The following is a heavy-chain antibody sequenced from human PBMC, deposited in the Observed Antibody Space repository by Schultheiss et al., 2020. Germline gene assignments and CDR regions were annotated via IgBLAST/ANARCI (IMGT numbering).Heavy chain of an antibody. J-gene: IGHJ1*01. CDR1: GGSISSSSYY. Sequence: SETLSLTCTVSGGSISSSSYYWGWIRQPPGKGLEWIGSIYYSGSTYYNPSLKSRVTISVDTSKNQFSLKLSSVTAADTAVYYCAREGRGNFQHWGQGTLVTVSS. D-gene: IGHD3-10*01. CDR2: IYYSGST. CDR3: AREGRGNFQH. V-gene: IGHV4-39*07.